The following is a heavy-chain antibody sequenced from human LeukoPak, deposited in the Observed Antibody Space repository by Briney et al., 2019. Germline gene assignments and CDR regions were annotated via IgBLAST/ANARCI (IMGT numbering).Heavy chain of an antibody. CDR3: ARTLLRKIYGFDY. J-gene: IGHJ4*02. CDR1: GFTFSSYS. CDR2: ISSSSSTI. D-gene: IGHD3-22*01. Sequence: GGSLRLSCAASGFTFSSYSMNWVRQAPGKGLEWVSYISSSSSTIYYADSVKGRFTISRDNAKNSLYLQMNSLRAEDTAVYYCARTLLRKIYGFDYWGQGTLVTVSS. V-gene: IGHV3-48*04.